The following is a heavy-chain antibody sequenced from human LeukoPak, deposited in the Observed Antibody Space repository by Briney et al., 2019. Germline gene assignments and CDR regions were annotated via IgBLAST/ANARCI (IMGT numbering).Heavy chain of an antibody. CDR3: LRDRGYSTYDC. CDR2: IKQDGSEK. D-gene: IGHD6-13*01. Sequence: GGSLRLSCTASGFTFSYYWINCVRQAPAKGLDWVASIKQDGSEKWYVDSVKGRFTISRDNAKNSVYLQMNNLRAEDTAVYYCLRDRGYSTYDCWGRGTLVTVSS. V-gene: IGHV3-7*01. J-gene: IGHJ4*02. CDR1: GFTFSYYW.